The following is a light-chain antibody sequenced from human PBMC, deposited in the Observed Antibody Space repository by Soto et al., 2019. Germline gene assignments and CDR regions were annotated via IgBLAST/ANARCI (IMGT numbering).Light chain of an antibody. Sequence: AIQMTQSPSSLSASVGDRVTITCRASQDIRNDLGWYQQKPGKAPKLLIHAASSLQSGAPSRFSGSGSGTDFTLTISSLRPEDFATYYCLQDYTYPWTFGQGTKVEIK. J-gene: IGKJ1*01. CDR3: LQDYTYPWT. CDR1: QDIRND. CDR2: AAS. V-gene: IGKV1-6*01.